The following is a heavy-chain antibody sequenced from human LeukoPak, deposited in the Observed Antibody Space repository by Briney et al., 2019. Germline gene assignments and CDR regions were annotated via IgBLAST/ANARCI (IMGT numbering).Heavy chain of an antibody. CDR3: ARAIAARPRGGVGAFDI. Sequence: KTSETLSLTCTVSGGSISSGSYYWSWIRQPPGKGLEWIGYIYHSGSTYYNPSLKSRVTISVDRSKNQFSLKLSSVTAADTAVYYCARAIAARPRGGVGAFDIWGQGTMVTVS. CDR2: IYHSGST. CDR1: GGSISSGSYY. J-gene: IGHJ3*02. D-gene: IGHD6-6*01. V-gene: IGHV4-30-2*01.